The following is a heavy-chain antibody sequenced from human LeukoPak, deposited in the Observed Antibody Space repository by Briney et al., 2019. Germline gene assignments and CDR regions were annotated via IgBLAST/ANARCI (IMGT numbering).Heavy chain of an antibody. CDR3: AREIVVVIYAFDI. V-gene: IGHV1-2*02. D-gene: IGHD3-22*01. Sequence: ASVKVSCKASGYTFTGYYMHWVRQAPGQGLAWMGWINPNSGGTNYAQKFQGRVTMTRDTSISTAYMELSRLRSDDTAVYYCAREIVVVIYAFDIWGQGTMVTVSS. J-gene: IGHJ3*02. CDR2: INPNSGGT. CDR1: GYTFTGYY.